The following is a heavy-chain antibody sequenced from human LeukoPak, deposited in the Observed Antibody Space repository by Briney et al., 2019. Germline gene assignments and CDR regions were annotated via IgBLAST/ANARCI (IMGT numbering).Heavy chain of an antibody. CDR1: GFTFSTYG. D-gene: IGHD3/OR15-3a*01. V-gene: IGHV3-23*01. CDR2: ISSSGGST. CDR3: AKDRGFWTSHFDY. Sequence: GGSLRLSCAASGFTFSTYGMSWVRQAPGKGLEWVSGISSSGGSTSYADSVKGRFTISRDNSRNTLYLQMNSLRAEDTAMYYCAKDRGFWTSHFDYWGQGTLVTVSS. J-gene: IGHJ4*02.